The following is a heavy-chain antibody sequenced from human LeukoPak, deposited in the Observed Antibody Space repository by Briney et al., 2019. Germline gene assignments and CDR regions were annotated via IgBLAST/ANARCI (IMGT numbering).Heavy chain of an antibody. J-gene: IGHJ6*03. CDR3: ARVRFQGYYYYYYMDV. CDR1: GGSISSGGYY. V-gene: IGHV4-30-4*08. Sequence: SQTLSLTCTVSGGSISSGGYYWSWLRQPPGKGLEWIGYIYYSGSTYYNPSLKSLVTISVDTSKNQFSLKLSSVTAADTAVYYCARVRFQGYYYYYYMDVWGKGTTVTVSS. D-gene: IGHD3-3*01. CDR2: IYYSGST.